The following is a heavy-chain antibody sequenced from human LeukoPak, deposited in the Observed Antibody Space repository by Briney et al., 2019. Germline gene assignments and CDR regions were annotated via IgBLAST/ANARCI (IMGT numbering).Heavy chain of an antibody. J-gene: IGHJ6*02. CDR3: ARGRVGYSSWPPDV. Sequence: SQTLSLTCTVSGGSISSGDYYWSWIRQPPGKGLEWIGYIYYSGSTYYNPSLKSRVTISVDTSKNQFSLKLSSVTAADTAVYYCARGRVGYSSWPPDVWGQGTTVTVSS. CDR2: IYYSGST. CDR1: GGSISSGDYY. V-gene: IGHV4-30-4*01. D-gene: IGHD6-19*01.